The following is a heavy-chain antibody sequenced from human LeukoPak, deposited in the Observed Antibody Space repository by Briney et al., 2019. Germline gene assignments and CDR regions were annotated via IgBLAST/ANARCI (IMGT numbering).Heavy chain of an antibody. V-gene: IGHV3-48*01. D-gene: IGHD1-26*01. J-gene: IGHJ4*02. CDR1: GFTFSSYE. CDR3: ARVRAGSYRGYFDY. Sequence: GRSLRLSCAASGFTFSSYEMNWVRQAPGKGLEWVSYISSSSSTIYYADSVKGRFTISRDNAKNSLYLQMNSLRAEDTAVYYCARVRAGSYRGYFDYWGQGTLVTVSS. CDR2: ISSSSSTI.